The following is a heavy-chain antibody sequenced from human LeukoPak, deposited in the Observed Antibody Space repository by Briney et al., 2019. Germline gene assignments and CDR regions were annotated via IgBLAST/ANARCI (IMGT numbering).Heavy chain of an antibody. CDR1: GFTFSSYG. CDR3: AKYPYYYDSSGYYAEYFQH. V-gene: IGHV3-30*02. D-gene: IGHD3-22*01. CDR2: IRYDGSNK. J-gene: IGHJ1*01. Sequence: GGSLRLSCAASGFTFSSYGMHWVRQAPGRGLEGGAFIRYDGSNKYYADSVKGRFTISRDNSKNTLYLQMNSLRAEDTAVYYCAKYPYYYDSSGYYAEYFQHWGQGTLVTVSS.